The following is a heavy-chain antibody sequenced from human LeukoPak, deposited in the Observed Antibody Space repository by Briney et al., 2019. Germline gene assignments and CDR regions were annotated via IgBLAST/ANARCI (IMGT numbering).Heavy chain of an antibody. CDR2: VIPIFGTP. CDR3: ARTGFGELSGWFDP. V-gene: IGHV1-69*13. D-gene: IGHD3-10*01. J-gene: IGHJ5*02. CDR1: GGTFSSYA. Sequence: SVKVSCKSSGGTFSSYAISWVRQAPGQGLEWMGGVIPIFGTPNYAQKFQGRVTITADESTTTAYMELRSLRSEDTAVYYCARTGFGELSGWFDPWGQGTLVTVSS.